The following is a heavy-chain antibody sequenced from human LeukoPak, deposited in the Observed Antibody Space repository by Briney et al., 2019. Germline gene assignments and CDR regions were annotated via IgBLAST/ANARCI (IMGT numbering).Heavy chain of an antibody. CDR1: GGSISSYY. CDR2: INHSGST. D-gene: IGHD6-19*01. J-gene: IGHJ4*02. CDR3: AVAGTNLSTDY. V-gene: IGHV4-34*01. Sequence: SETLSLTCTVSGGSISSYYWSWIRQPPGKGLEWIGEINHSGSTNYNPSLKSRVTISVDTSKNQFSLKLSSVTAADTAVYYCAVAGTNLSTDYWGQGTLVTVSS.